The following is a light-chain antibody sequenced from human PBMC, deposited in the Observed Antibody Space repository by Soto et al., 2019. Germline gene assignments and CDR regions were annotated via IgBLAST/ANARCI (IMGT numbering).Light chain of an antibody. CDR3: CSDTSSSTPVV. CDR2: DVS. Sequence: QSVLTQPASVSGSPGQSITISCTGTSSDVGGYNYVSWYQQHPGKAPKLMIYDVSNRPSGVSNRFSGSKSSNTASLTISGLQAEDEADYYCCSDTSSSTPVVFGGGTKLTVL. J-gene: IGLJ2*01. V-gene: IGLV2-14*01. CDR1: SSDVGGYNY.